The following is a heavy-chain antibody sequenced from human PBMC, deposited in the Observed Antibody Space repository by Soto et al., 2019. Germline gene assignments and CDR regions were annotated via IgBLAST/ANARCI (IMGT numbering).Heavy chain of an antibody. CDR2: IYYSGTT. Sequence: SETLSLTCAVSGYSISSSNWWGWIRQPPGKGLEWIGYIYYSGTTYYNPSLKSRVTITRDMSTSTVYMELGSLRSEDTAVYYCAAELYVGGDCCHFDYWGQGALVTVSS. D-gene: IGHD2-21*02. CDR3: AAELYVGGDCCHFDY. J-gene: IGHJ4*02. CDR1: GYSISSSNW. V-gene: IGHV4-28*03.